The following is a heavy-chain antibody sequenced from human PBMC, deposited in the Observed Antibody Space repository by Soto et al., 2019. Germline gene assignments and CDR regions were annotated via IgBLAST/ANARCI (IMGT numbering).Heavy chain of an antibody. D-gene: IGHD7-27*01. CDR2: IYYSGST. CDR1: GGSISTYY. Sequence: QVQLQESGPGLVKPSETLSLTCTVSGGSISTYYWSWIRQPPGKGLEWIGYIYYSGSTNYNPSLKRRVTLSVDTSKNQFSLKLSSVTAADTAVYYCAGGWGGYFQHWGQGTLVTVSS. V-gene: IGHV4-59*01. J-gene: IGHJ1*01. CDR3: AGGWGGYFQH.